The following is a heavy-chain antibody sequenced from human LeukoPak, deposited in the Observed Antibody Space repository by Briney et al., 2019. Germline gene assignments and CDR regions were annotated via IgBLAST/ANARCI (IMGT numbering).Heavy chain of an antibody. J-gene: IGHJ4*02. D-gene: IGHD3-10*01. CDR3: ARAVRGSGSYL. CDR2: IIPIFGTA. Sequence: ASVKVSCKASGATFTSYAISWVRQAPGQGLEWMGRIIPIFGTANYAQKFQGRVTITTDESTSTACMELSGLRAEDTAVYYCARAVRGSGSYLWGQGTLVTVSS. V-gene: IGHV1-69*05. CDR1: GATFTSYA.